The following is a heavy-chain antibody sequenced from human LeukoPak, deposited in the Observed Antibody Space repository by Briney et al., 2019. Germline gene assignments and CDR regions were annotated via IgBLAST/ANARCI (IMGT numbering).Heavy chain of an antibody. J-gene: IGHJ4*02. V-gene: IGHV3-15*01. D-gene: IGHD6-19*01. CDR2: IKSKTDGGTA. CDR3: TTALIGSTSDRRDY. Sequence: GGSLRLSCAASGFTFSNAWVSWVRQAPGKGLEWVGRIKSKTDGGTAEYAAPVKGRFTISRDDSKNTLSLQMNSLQTEDTAVYYCTTALIGSTSDRRDYWGQGTLVTVSS. CDR1: GFTFSNAW.